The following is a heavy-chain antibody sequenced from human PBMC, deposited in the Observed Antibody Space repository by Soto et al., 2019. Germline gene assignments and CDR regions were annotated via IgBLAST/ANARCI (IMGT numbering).Heavy chain of an antibody. J-gene: IGHJ4*02. Sequence: LSLTYTVSGRSVCGYFWPWIRPPPGKGLEWIGYIAYSGSTNSNSSLKSRVTMSIDTTKSQFSLRLTSVSAADTAVYYCARDGAATGSVYVDYWGQGTLVTVAS. CDR3: ARDGAATGSVYVDY. CDR1: GRSVCGYF. D-gene: IGHD6-13*01. V-gene: IGHV4-59*02. CDR2: IAYSGST.